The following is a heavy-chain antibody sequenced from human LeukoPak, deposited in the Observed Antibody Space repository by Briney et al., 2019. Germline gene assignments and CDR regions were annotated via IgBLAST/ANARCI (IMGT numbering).Heavy chain of an antibody. CDR3: ATSDRIAAAGTSAYYYYGMDV. CDR1: GFTFSDYY. D-gene: IGHD6-13*01. CDR2: ISSSSSYT. J-gene: IGHJ6*02. Sequence: GGSLRLSCAASGFTFSDYYMSWIRQAPGKGLEWVSYISSSSSYTNYADSVKGRFTISRDNAKNSLYLQMNSLRAEDTAVYYCATSDRIAAAGTSAYYYYGMDVWGQGTTVTSP. V-gene: IGHV3-11*06.